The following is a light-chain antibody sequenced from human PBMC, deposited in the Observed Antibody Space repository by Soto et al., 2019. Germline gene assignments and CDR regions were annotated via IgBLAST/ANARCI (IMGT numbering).Light chain of an antibody. CDR1: QSVSTY. CDR3: QQYNSYPT. Sequence: DIQMTQSPSTLSASVGDRVTITCRASQSVSTYLAWYQQKPGKAPKFLISGASSLQSGVPSRFSGSGSGTEFTLTITSIQPGDFATYYCQQYNSYPTFGQGTKVDIK. CDR2: GAS. J-gene: IGKJ1*01. V-gene: IGKV1-5*01.